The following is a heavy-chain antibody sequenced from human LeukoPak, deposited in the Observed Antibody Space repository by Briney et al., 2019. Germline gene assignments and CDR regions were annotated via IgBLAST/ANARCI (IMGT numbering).Heavy chain of an antibody. V-gene: IGHV1-69*02. J-gene: IGHJ6*02. CDR3: ARVLRNYYDSSGYYYYGMDV. CDR2: IIPILGIA. Sequence: SVKVSCKASGGTFSSYTISWVRQAPGQGLEWMGRIIPILGIANYAQKFQGRVTITADKSTSTAYMELSSLRSEDTAVYYCARVLRNYYDSSGYYYYGMDVWGQGTTVTVSS. D-gene: IGHD3-22*01. CDR1: GGTFSSYT.